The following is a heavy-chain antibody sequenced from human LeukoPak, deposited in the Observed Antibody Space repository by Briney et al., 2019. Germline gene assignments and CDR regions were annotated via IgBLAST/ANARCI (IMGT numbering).Heavy chain of an antibody. CDR2: IYSTGST. V-gene: IGHV4-59*08. Sequence: PSETLSLTCTVSGGSISNYYWSWLRQPPGKGLEWIGHIYSTGSTTYSPSLKSRVIMSADTSENQFSLKVTSVTAADTAVYYCARHRPEGSYPLDSWGQGALVTVSS. J-gene: IGHJ4*02. CDR3: ARHRPEGSYPLDS. CDR1: GGSISNYY.